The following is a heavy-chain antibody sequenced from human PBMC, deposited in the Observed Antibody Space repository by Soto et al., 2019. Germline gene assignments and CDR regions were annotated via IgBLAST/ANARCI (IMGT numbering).Heavy chain of an antibody. D-gene: IGHD5-12*01. V-gene: IGHV1-69*01. Sequence: QMQLVQSGAEVKKPGSSVKVSCKSSGGTFSSYEVNWVRQAPGQGLEWVGGDIPTFGTTKYAPKFQGRIATSADQSTTMSYIELSSLRSEDTAVYFCATTGDGYNFDFWGQGTPVTVSS. CDR2: DIPTFGTT. J-gene: IGHJ4*02. CDR3: ATTGDGYNFDF. CDR1: GGTFSSYE.